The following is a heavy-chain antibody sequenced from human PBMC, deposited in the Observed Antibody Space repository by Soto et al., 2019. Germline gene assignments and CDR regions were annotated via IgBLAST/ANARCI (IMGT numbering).Heavy chain of an antibody. J-gene: IGHJ4*02. D-gene: IGHD3-16*01. CDR2: MNPNSGNT. CDR1: GYTFTSYD. CDR3: ATNGNYDYVWGSLD. V-gene: IGHV1-8*01. Sequence: ASVKVSCKASGYTFTSYDINWVRQATGQGLEWMGWMNPNSGNTGYAQKFQGRVTMTRNTSISTAYMELSSLRSEDTAVYCCATNGNYDYVWGSLDWGQGTLVTVSS.